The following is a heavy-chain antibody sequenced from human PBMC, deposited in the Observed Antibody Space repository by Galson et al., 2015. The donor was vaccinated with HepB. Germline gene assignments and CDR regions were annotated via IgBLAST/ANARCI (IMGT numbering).Heavy chain of an antibody. CDR1: GFSFSTAW. Sequence: SLRLSCAASGFSFSTAWMRWVRQAPGKGLEWVGRIKSKIDGETTDYAAPVKGRFTISRDDSKNTVYLHLNTLKTEDTAMYYCTTDHGGYSGYDGYFDLWGRGTLVTVSS. V-gene: IGHV3-15*01. D-gene: IGHD5-12*01. CDR3: TTDHGGYSGYDGYFDL. J-gene: IGHJ2*01. CDR2: IKSKIDGETT.